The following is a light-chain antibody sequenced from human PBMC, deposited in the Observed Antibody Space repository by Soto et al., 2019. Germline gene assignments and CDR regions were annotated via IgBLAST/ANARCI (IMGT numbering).Light chain of an antibody. CDR3: LQCNSWSRR. J-gene: IGKJ1*01. CDR2: GAS. CDR1: QRISSN. Sequence: EIVMTQSPATLSVSPGERATLSCRASQRISSNLAWYQQKPGQAPRLLIYGASTRATDNPVRFSGSGSETEFTLTISSLQSEDFAVYYCLQCNSWSRRFGQGTKV. V-gene: IGKV3-15*01.